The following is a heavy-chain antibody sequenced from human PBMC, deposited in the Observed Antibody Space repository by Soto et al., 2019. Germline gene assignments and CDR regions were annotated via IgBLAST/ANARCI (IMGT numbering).Heavy chain of an antibody. V-gene: IGHV3-30*18. CDR3: AKGGAYYYDSSGYYYDPYYFDY. J-gene: IGHJ4*02. CDR1: GSTFSSYG. D-gene: IGHD3-22*01. Sequence: QVQLVESGGGVVQPGRSLRLSCAASGSTFSSYGMHWVRQAPGKGLEWVAVISYDGSNKYYADSVKGRFTISRDNSKNTLYLQMNSLRAEDTAVYYCAKGGAYYYDSSGYYYDPYYFDYWGQGTLVTVSS. CDR2: ISYDGSNK.